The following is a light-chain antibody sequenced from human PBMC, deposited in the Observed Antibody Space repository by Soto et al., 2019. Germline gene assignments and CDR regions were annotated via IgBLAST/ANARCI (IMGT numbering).Light chain of an antibody. Sequence: QLVLTQPPSASGTPGQRVTISCSGSSSNIGGNTVTWYHHLPGTAPKVLIYNNDQRPSGVPDRVSGSKSGTSASLTISGLQSEDEADYYCAAWDDSLNGPMFGGGTKLTVL. J-gene: IGLJ3*02. CDR2: NND. V-gene: IGLV1-44*01. CDR1: SSNIGGNT. CDR3: AAWDDSLNGPM.